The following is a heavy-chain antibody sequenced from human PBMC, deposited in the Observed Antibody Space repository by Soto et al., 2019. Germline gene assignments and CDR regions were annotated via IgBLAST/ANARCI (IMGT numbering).Heavy chain of an antibody. CDR2: INPNSGGT. V-gene: IGHV1-2*04. CDR1: GYTFTGYY. D-gene: IGHD1-1*01. J-gene: IGHJ3*02. Sequence: ASVKVSCKASGYTFTGYYMHWVRQAPGQGLGWMGWINPNSGGTNYAQKFQGWVTMTRDTSISTAYMELSRLRSDDTAVYYCARTYNGANDAFDIWGQGTMVTVSS. CDR3: ARTYNGANDAFDI.